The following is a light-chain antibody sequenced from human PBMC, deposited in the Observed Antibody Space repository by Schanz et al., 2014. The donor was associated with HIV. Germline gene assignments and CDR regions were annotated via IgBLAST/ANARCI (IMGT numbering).Light chain of an antibody. CDR1: QSVSSN. Sequence: EIVMTQSPATLSVSPGERATLSCRASQSVSSNLAWYQQTPGQAPRLLIYGASTRATGIPARFSGSGSGTEFTLTISSLQSEDFAVYYCQQYSSSPRTFGQGTKVEI. CDR3: QQYSSSPRT. CDR2: GAS. V-gene: IGKV3-15*01. J-gene: IGKJ1*01.